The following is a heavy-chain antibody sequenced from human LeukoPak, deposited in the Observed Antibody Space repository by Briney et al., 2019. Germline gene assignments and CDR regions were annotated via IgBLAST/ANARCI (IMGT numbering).Heavy chain of an antibody. Sequence: GGSLRLSCAASGFTFSSYAMSWVRQAPGKGLEWVSAIRGSGGSTYYADSVKGRFTISRDNSKNTLYLQMNSLRAEDTAVYYCAKDRGVYYGSGIGYYFDYWGQGTLVTVSS. CDR3: AKDRGVYYGSGIGYYFDY. CDR2: IRGSGGST. J-gene: IGHJ4*02. D-gene: IGHD3-10*01. CDR1: GFTFSSYA. V-gene: IGHV3-23*01.